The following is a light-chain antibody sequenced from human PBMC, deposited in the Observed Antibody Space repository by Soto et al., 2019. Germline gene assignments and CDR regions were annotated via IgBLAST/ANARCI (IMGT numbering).Light chain of an antibody. J-gene: IGKJ1*01. CDR2: WAS. CDR3: QQYYSTLSWT. Sequence: DIVMTQSPDSLAVSLGERATINCKSSQSVLYSSNNKHYLAWYQQKPGQPPKLLIYWASTRESGVPDRFSGSGYGTDFTLTISSLQAEDVAVYYCQQYYSTLSWTFGQGTKVEIK. V-gene: IGKV4-1*01. CDR1: QSVLYSSNNKHY.